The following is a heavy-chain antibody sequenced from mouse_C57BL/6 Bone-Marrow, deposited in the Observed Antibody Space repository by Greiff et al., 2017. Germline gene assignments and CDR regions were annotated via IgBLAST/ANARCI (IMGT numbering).Heavy chain of an antibody. Sequence: QVQLKESGAELARPGASVKLSCKASGYTFTSYGISWVKQRTGQGLEWIGAIYPRSGNTYYNEKFKGKATLTADKSSSTAYMELRSLTSEDSAVYFCARKPYGSSFYWYFDVWGTVTTVTVSS. J-gene: IGHJ1*03. V-gene: IGHV1-81*01. CDR2: IYPRSGNT. CDR1: GYTFTSYG. CDR3: ARKPYGSSFYWYFDV. D-gene: IGHD1-1*01.